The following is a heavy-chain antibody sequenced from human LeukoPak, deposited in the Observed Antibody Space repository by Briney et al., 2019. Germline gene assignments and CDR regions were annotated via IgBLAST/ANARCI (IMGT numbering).Heavy chain of an antibody. Sequence: PGGSLRLSCEASGFTFSSYAMSWVRQAPGKGLEWVSAISGSGGSTYYADSVKGRFTISRDNSKNTLYLQMNSLRAEDTAVYYCAKDRVGATQVWFDPWGQGTLVTVSS. CDR2: ISGSGGST. CDR3: AKDRVGATQVWFDP. CDR1: GFTFSSYA. V-gene: IGHV3-23*01. D-gene: IGHD1-26*01. J-gene: IGHJ5*02.